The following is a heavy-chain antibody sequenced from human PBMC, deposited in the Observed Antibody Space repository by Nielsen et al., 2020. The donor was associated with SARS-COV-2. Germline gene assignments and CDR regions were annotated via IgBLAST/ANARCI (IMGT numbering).Heavy chain of an antibody. CDR3: ARGAGGVVAATRNNWFDP. V-gene: IGHV1-3*01. CDR1: GYTFTSYS. Sequence: ASVTVSCKASGYTFTSYSMHWVRQAPGQRLEWMGWINAGNGNTKYSQKFQGRVTITRDTSASTAYTELSSLRSEDTAVYYCARGAGGVVAATRNNWFDPWGQGTLVTVSS. D-gene: IGHD2-15*01. J-gene: IGHJ5*02. CDR2: INAGNGNT.